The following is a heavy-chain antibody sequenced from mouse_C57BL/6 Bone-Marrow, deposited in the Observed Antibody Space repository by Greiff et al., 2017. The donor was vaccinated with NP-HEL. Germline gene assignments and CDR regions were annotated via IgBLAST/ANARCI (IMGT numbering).Heavy chain of an antibody. V-gene: IGHV1-66*01. CDR2: IYPGGGNT. Sequence: QVQLQQSGPELVKPGASVKISCKASGYSFTSYYIHWVKQRPGQGLEWIGWIYPGGGNTKYNEKFKGKATLTADTSSSTAYMQLSSLTSEDSAFYYCARRGYYYGSSPFAYWGQGTLVTVSA. D-gene: IGHD1-1*01. CDR1: GYSFTSYY. J-gene: IGHJ3*01. CDR3: ARRGYYYGSSPFAY.